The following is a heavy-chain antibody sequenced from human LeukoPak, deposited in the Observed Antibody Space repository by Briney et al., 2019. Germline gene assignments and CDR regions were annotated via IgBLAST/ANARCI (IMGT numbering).Heavy chain of an antibody. CDR1: GFSVSSNC. CDR3: ARLADYGNYGPREYLDF. V-gene: IGHV3-53*01. CDR2: ICSGGTT. J-gene: IGHJ4*02. Sequence: GGSLRLSCAASGFSVSSNCMSWVRQAPGKGLEWVSVICSGGTTYYADSVKGRFTISRDNSKNTLYLQMNSLRAEDTAVYYCARLADYGNYGPREYLDFWGQGTLVTVSS. D-gene: IGHD4-11*01.